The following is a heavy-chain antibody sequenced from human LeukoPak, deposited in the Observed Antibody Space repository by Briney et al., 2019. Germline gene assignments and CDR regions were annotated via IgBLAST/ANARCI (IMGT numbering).Heavy chain of an antibody. CDR2: IYNDGST. CDR3: YSSGSYYGVMEV. V-gene: IGHV3-53*01. J-gene: IGHJ6*02. CDR1: GFTVSSNY. Sequence: GGSLRLSCAASGFTVSSNYMSWVRQAPGKGLEWVSVIYNDGSTYYADSVKGRFTISRDNSKNTLYLQMNSLRAEDTAVYYCYSSGSYYGVMEVWGQGTTVTVSS. D-gene: IGHD3-10*01.